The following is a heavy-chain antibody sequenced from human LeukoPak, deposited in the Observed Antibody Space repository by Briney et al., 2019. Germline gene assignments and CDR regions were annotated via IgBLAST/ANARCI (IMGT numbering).Heavy chain of an antibody. J-gene: IGHJ4*02. CDR1: GDSVSSSSYY. V-gene: IGHV4-39*01. Sequence: PSETLSLTCSVSGDSVSSSSYYWGWIRQPPGKGLEWIGTISDSETTYYNPSLNSRVSMAVDTSKNQFSLKLSSVTAADTAVYYCARKDTAMLNGIDYWGQGTLVTVSS. CDR2: ISDSETT. CDR3: ARKDTAMLNGIDY. D-gene: IGHD5-18*01.